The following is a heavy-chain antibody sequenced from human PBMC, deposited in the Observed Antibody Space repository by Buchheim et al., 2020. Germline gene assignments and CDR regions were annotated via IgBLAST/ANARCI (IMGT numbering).Heavy chain of an antibody. D-gene: IGHD3-22*01. V-gene: IGHV1-46*01. CDR2: INPSGGST. Sequence: QVQLVQSGAEVKKPGASVKVSCKASGYTFTSYYMHWVRQAPGQGLEWMGIINPSGGSTSYAQKFQGRVTMTRDTSTSTGNMELSSLRSEDTAVYYCARDRLEVNDSSDYLPTYFDYWGQGTL. CDR1: GYTFTSYY. CDR3: ARDRLEVNDSSDYLPTYFDY. J-gene: IGHJ4*02.